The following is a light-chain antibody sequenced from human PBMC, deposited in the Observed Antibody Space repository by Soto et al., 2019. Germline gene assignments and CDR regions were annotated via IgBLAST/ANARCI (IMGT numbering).Light chain of an antibody. V-gene: IGLV1-44*01. CDR1: SSNIGSNT. CDR2: SNN. J-gene: IGLJ2*01. Sequence: QSVLTQPPSASGTPGQRVTISCSGSSSNIGSNTVNWYQQLPGTALKLLIHSNNQRPSGVPDRFSGSKSGTSASLAISGLQSEDEADYYCAAWDDSLNGPVFGGGTKLTV. CDR3: AAWDDSLNGPV.